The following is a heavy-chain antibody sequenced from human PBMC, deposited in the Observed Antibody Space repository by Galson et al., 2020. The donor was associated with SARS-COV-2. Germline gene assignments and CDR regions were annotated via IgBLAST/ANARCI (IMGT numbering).Heavy chain of an antibody. D-gene: IGHD6-6*01. J-gene: IGHJ6*03. V-gene: IGHV1-69*10. CDR1: GCTFSSYA. CDR2: IIPILGIA. Sequence: SVKVSCKASGCTFSSYAISWVRQAPGQGLEWMGGIIPILGIANYAQKFQGRVTITADKSTSTAYMELSSLRSEDTAVYYCARGGSRIAARLLSTESYYMDVWGKGTTVTVAS. CDR3: ARGGSRIAARLLSTESYYMDV.